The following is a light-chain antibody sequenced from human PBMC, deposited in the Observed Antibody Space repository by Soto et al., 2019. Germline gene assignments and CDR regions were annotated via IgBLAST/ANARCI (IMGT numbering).Light chain of an antibody. CDR2: EVS. CDR3: SSYAVSDNIVV. V-gene: IGLV2-8*01. J-gene: IGLJ2*01. Sequence: QSALTQPPSASGSPGQSVTISCTGTSSDVGDYNYVSWYQHHPGKAPKLMIYEVSKRPSGVPDRFSGSKSGNTASLTVAGLQADYEADYYCSSYAVSDNIVVFSGGTEVTVL. CDR1: SSDVGDYNY.